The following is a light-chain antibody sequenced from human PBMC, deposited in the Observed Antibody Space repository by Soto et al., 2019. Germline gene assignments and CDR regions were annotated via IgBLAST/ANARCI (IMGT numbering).Light chain of an antibody. Sequence: QSVLTQSASVSGSPGQSITISCTGTSSDVGSYNHVSWYQQHPGEVPKLIIFNVNDRPSGVSNRFSGSESGNTASLTISGLQAEDEADYYCSSFTSSTTYVFGTGTKVTVL. V-gene: IGLV2-14*01. J-gene: IGLJ1*01. CDR3: SSFTSSTTYV. CDR1: SSDVGSYNH. CDR2: NVN.